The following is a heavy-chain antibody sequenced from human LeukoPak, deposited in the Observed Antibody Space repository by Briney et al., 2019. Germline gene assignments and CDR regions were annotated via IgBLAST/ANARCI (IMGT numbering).Heavy chain of an antibody. Sequence: PGGSLRLSCAASGFTFSSYWMSWVRRAPGRGLGGVANKKQDGSEKYYVDSVKGRFTISRDNAKNSLCLQMNSLRAEDTAVYYCARGGKQQLVSGYFDYWGQGTLVTVSS. CDR3: ARGGKQQLVSGYFDY. D-gene: IGHD6-13*01. V-gene: IGHV3-7*01. J-gene: IGHJ4*02. CDR1: GFTFSSYW. CDR2: KKQDGSEK.